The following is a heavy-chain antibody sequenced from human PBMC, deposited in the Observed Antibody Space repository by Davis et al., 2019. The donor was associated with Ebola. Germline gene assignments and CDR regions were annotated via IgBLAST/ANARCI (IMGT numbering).Heavy chain of an antibody. V-gene: IGHV4-39*01. CDR3: GRHQEEDGSNPKPVDC. CDR1: GASIRSNYY. J-gene: IGHJ4*02. CDR2: IHYSGIT. Sequence: PSETLSLTCSVSGASIRSNYYWAWIRQPPGKGLEWIGAIHYSGITYYNPSLKSRLTISVDSSEGQFSLRVSSVTAADTAVYHCGRHQEEDGSNPKPVDCWGQGTLVVVSS.